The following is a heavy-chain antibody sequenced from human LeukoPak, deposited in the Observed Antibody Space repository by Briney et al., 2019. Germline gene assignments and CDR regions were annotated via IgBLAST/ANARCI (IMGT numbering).Heavy chain of an antibody. CDR1: GDSISSGGYY. J-gene: IGHJ4*02. CDR2: IYYSGRT. D-gene: IGHD5-12*01. Sequence: SETLSLACTVSGDSISSGGYYWSWIRQHPGKGLEWIGYIYYSGRTYYNPSLKSRVTLSVDTSKNQFSLKLNSVTAADTAVYYCARSLKWLRLPADYWGQGTLVTVSS. CDR3: ARSLKWLRLPADY. V-gene: IGHV4-31*03.